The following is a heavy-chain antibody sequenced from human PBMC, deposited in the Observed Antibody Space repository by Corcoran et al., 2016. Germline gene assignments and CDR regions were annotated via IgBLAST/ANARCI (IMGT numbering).Heavy chain of an antibody. Sequence: QVQLVQSGAEVKKPGASVKVSCKASGYTFTSYYMHWVRQAAGQGLEWMGIINPSGGSTSYAQKFQGRVTMTRDTSTSTVYMELSSLRSEDTAVYYCARVSCSSTSCYYWFDPWGQGTLVTVSS. V-gene: IGHV1-46*01. D-gene: IGHD2-2*01. CDR3: ARVSCSSTSCYYWFDP. CDR1: GYTFTSYY. CDR2: INPSGGST. J-gene: IGHJ5*02.